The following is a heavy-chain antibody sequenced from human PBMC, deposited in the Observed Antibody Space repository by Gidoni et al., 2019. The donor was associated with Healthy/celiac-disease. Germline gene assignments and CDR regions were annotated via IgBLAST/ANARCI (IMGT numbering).Heavy chain of an antibody. D-gene: IGHD5-12*01. J-gene: IGHJ6*02. V-gene: IGHV3-74*01. Sequence: EVQLVESGGGLVQPGGSLRLSCAASGFTFSSYWMHWVRQAPGKGLVWVSRINSDGSSTSYADSVKGRFTISRDNAKNTLYLQMNSLRAEDTAVYYCAKGMERDGYNYYYYGMDVWGQGTTVTVSS. CDR3: AKGMERDGYNYYYYGMDV. CDR1: GFTFSSYW. CDR2: INSDGSST.